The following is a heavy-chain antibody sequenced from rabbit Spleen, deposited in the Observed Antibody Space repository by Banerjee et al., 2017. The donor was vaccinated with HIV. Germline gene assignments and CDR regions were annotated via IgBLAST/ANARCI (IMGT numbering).Heavy chain of an antibody. CDR3: GRTYGTFGGGGAYFNL. CDR1: GFDFSSSYY. D-gene: IGHD5-1*01. CDR2: IYVSNGDT. J-gene: IGHJ4*01. V-gene: IGHV1S40*01. Sequence: QSLEESGGDLVKPGASLTLTCTASGFDFSSSYYMCWVRQAPGKGLEWIACIYVSNGDTHYASWAKGRFTISKTSSTTVTLQMTSLTAADTATYFCGRTYGTFGGGGAYFNLWGPGTLVTVS.